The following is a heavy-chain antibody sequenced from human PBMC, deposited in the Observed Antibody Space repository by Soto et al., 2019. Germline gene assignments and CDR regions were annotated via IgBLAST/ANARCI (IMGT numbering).Heavy chain of an antibody. CDR2: ISGSGGST. D-gene: IGHD6-25*01. CDR3: ANLRGGAAAGTYDY. J-gene: IGHJ4*02. CDR1: GFTFSSYA. Sequence: GGSLRLSCAASGFTFSSYAMSWVRQAPGKGLEWVSAISGSGGSTYYADSVKGRFTISRDNSKNTLYLQMNSLRAEDTAVYYCANLRGGAAAGTYDYWGQGTLVTVSS. V-gene: IGHV3-23*01.